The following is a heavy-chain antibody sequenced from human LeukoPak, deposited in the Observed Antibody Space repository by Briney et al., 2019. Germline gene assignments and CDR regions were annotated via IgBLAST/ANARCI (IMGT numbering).Heavy chain of an antibody. Sequence: SETLSLTCTVSGGSISSSSYYWGWIRQPPGKGLEWIGSIYYSGSTYYNPSLKSRVTISVDTSKNQFSLKLSSVTAADTAVYYCARGRGVGPNNFDYWGQGALVTVSS. V-gene: IGHV4-39*07. J-gene: IGHJ4*02. CDR1: GGSISSSSYY. CDR3: ARGRGVGPNNFDY. D-gene: IGHD3-10*01. CDR2: IYYSGST.